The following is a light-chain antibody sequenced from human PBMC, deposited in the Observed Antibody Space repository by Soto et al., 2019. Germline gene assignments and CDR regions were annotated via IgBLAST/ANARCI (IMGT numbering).Light chain of an antibody. Sequence: QSVLTHPASVSGSPGQSITISCTGTSSYVGAYNYVSWYQLHPGKVPKLIIYGVSHRPSGVSPRFSASRSAYTASLTISGLQHEDEADYYCSSFTSSYFYVFGPGTKVTVL. V-gene: IGLV2-14*01. CDR3: SSFTSSYFYV. CDR2: GVS. J-gene: IGLJ1*01. CDR1: SSYVGAYNY.